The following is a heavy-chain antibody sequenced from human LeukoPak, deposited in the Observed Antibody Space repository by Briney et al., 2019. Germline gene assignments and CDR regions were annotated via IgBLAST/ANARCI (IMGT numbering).Heavy chain of an antibody. V-gene: IGHV3-30*02. J-gene: IGHJ4*02. CDR2: IRYDGSNK. D-gene: IGHD5-18*01. CDR1: GFTFSSYG. Sequence: GGSLRLSCAASGFTFSSYGMHWVRQAPGKGLEWVAFIRYDGSNKYYADSVKGRFTISRDNSKNTLYLQMNSLRAEDTAVYYCAKDGLRWIQLQYLDYWGQGTLVTVSS. CDR3: AKDGLRWIQLQYLDY.